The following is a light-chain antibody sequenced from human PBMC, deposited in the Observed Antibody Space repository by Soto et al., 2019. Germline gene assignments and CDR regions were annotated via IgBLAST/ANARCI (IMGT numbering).Light chain of an antibody. CDR2: RNN. Sequence: QSVLTQPPSASGTPGQRVTISCSGSSSNIGSNYVYWYQQLPGTAPKLLIYRNNQRPSGVPDRFSGSKSGTSASLAISGLRSEDEADYYCAACDDRLSGPVFGGGTKVTVL. V-gene: IGLV1-47*01. CDR3: AACDDRLSGPV. J-gene: IGLJ3*02. CDR1: SSNIGSNY.